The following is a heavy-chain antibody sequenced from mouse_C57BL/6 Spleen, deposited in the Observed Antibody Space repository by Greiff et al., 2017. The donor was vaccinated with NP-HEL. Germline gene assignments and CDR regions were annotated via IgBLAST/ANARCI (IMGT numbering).Heavy chain of an antibody. Sequence: QVHVKQPGAELVKPGASVKLSCKASGYTFTSYWMHWVKQRPGQGLEWIGMIHPNSGSTNYNEKFKSKATLTVDKSSSTAYMQLSSLTSEDSAVYYCARGSSGYVTWFAYWGQGTLVTVSA. V-gene: IGHV1-64*01. CDR2: IHPNSGST. CDR1: GYTFTSYW. J-gene: IGHJ3*01. D-gene: IGHD3-2*02. CDR3: ARGSSGYVTWFAY.